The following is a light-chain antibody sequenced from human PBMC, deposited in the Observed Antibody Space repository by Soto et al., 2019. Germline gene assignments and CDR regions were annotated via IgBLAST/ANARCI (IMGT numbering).Light chain of an antibody. CDR1: QSVNIY. J-gene: IGKJ4*01. CDR3: QQYDDWLRLT. Sequence: EIVMTQSPATLSVSPGERATLSCRASQSVNIYLAWYQQKPGQAPRLLIFGASYRATGIPARFSCSGSGTEFNLTISSLQSEDFAVYFCQQYDDWLRLTFGGGTKVESK. V-gene: IGKV3D-15*01. CDR2: GAS.